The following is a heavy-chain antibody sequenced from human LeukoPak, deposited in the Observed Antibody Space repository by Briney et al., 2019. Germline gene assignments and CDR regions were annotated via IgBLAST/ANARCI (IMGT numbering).Heavy chain of an antibody. V-gene: IGHV3-23*01. CDR2: VSGSGSRT. D-gene: IGHD3-10*01. Sequence: GGSLRLSCAASGFTFSSYAMSWVRQAPGKGLEWVSSVSGSGSRTYYADSVKGRFTFSRDTSKNTLYLKMNILRAETTAVYYCAKGQRGYGRIIDYWGQGTLVTVSS. CDR3: AKGQRGYGRIIDY. CDR1: GFTFSSYA. J-gene: IGHJ4*02.